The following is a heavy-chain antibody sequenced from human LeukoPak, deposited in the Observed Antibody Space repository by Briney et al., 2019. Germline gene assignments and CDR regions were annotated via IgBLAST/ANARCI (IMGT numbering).Heavy chain of an antibody. Sequence: PSETLSLTCTVSGGSISSYYWSWIRQPPGKGLEWIGYIYHSGSTYYNPSLKSRVTISVDRSKNQFSLKLSSVTAADTAVYYCARSITGTPVDYWGQGTLVTVSS. J-gene: IGHJ4*02. CDR2: IYHSGST. D-gene: IGHD1-7*01. CDR3: ARSITGTPVDY. CDR1: GGSISSYY. V-gene: IGHV4-59*12.